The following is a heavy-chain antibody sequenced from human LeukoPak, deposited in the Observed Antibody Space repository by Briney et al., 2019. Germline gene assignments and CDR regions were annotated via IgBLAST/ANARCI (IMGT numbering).Heavy chain of an antibody. CDR2: IYYSGST. CDR3: AREDRYYFDY. V-gene: IGHV4-61*08. J-gene: IGHJ4*02. CDR1: GGSISSGGYY. Sequence: SETLSLTCTVSGGSISSGGYYWSWIRQPPGRGLEWIGYIYYSGSTNYNPSLESRVTISLDPSKNQFSLKLSSVTAADTAVYFCAREDRYYFDYWGQGTLVTVSS.